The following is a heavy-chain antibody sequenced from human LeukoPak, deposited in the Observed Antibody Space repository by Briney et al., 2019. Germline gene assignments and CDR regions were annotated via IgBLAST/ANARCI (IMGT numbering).Heavy chain of an antibody. J-gene: IGHJ2*01. CDR2: IYTNGTV. Sequence: SETLSLTCSVSGASVTSYYWSWIRQPVGKGLEWFGRIYTNGTVNYNPSLKRRVTMSREMSKNQFSLKLTSVTAADTAVYYCARLLGSSGYAGDWYFDLWGRGILVTVSS. V-gene: IGHV4-4*07. CDR3: ARLLGSSGYAGDWYFDL. CDR1: GASVTSYY. D-gene: IGHD3-22*01.